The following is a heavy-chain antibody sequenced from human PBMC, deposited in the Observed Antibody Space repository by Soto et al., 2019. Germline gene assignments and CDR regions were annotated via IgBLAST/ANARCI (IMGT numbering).Heavy chain of an antibody. CDR1: GGSFSGYH. CDR3: AGERTTISTFRSYYYGMDV. J-gene: IGHJ6*02. D-gene: IGHD4-4*01. Sequence: SETLSLTCAVYGGSFSGYHWNWIRQPPGKGLEWIGEINHRGSTNYNPSLKSRVTISVDTSKNQFSLKLSSVTAADTAVYYCAGERTTISTFRSYYYGMDVWDQGTTVTVS. CDR2: INHRGST. V-gene: IGHV4-34*01.